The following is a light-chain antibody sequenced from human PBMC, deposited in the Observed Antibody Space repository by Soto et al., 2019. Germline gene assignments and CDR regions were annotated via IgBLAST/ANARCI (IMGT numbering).Light chain of an antibody. J-gene: IGLJ2*01. V-gene: IGLV1-44*01. CDR3: AAWDDSLKAV. CDR2: SNN. CDR1: SSNIGSNT. Sequence: QSVLTQPPSVSGTPGQRVTISCSGSSSNIGSNTVNWYQQLPGTAPKLLIYSNNQRPSGVPDRFSGSKSGTSASLAISGLQSEDEADYYCAAWDDSLKAVFGGGTKLTDL.